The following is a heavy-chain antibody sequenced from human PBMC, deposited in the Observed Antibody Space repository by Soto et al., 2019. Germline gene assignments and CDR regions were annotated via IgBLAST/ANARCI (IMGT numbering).Heavy chain of an antibody. J-gene: IGHJ4*02. D-gene: IGHD2-15*01. Sequence: VQLLESGGGLVQPEGSLRLSCAASGFTFSSYAMGWVRQEPGKGLEWVAVVSIGGSTHYADSVRGRFTISRDNSKNTLSLQMNSLTAEDTAVYFCAKRRGAGGHFDYWGQGALVTVSS. CDR1: GFTFSSYA. CDR3: AKRRGAGGHFDY. V-gene: IGHV3-23*01. CDR2: VSIGGST.